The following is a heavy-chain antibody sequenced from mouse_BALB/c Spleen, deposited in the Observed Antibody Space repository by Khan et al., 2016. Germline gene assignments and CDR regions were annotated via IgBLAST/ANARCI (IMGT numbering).Heavy chain of an antibody. D-gene: IGHD1-1*01. CDR3: VIRTTVVAWDYVMDY. CDR1: GFTFSSYA. Sequence: EVEWVEPGGGLVKPGGSLKLSCAASGFTFSSYAMSWVRQTPEKRLEWVATISSGGSYTYYPDSVKGRFTIPRDNAKNTLYLQMSSLRSEHTAMYCCVIRTTVVAWDYVMDYWGQGTSVTVSA. J-gene: IGHJ4*01. V-gene: IGHV5-9-3*01. CDR2: ISSGGSYT.